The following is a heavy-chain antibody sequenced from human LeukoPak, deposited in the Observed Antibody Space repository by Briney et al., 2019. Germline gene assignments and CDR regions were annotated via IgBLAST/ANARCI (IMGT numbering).Heavy chain of an antibody. D-gene: IGHD3-22*01. CDR1: GFTFSSYW. V-gene: IGHV3-7*01. CDR3: ARSVGLYYYDRSGYFDY. CDR2: IKQDASEK. J-gene: IGHJ4*02. Sequence: PGGSPRLSCAASGFTFSSYWMTWVRQAPGKGLEWVASIKQDASEKHHVDSVRGRFTISRDNAKKSLYLEMRSLRAEDTAVYYCARSVGLYYYDRSGYFDYWGQGTLVTVSS.